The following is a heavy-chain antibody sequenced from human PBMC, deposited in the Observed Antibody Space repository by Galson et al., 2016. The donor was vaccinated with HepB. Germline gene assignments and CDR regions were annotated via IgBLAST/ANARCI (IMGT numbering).Heavy chain of an antibody. Sequence: SLRLSCAASGFIFNDYWMAWVRQAPGKGLEWVANTKEDESATHYADSVKGRFTISRDNAKNALYLQMTGLRADDMAVYYCARDYLGSLDYWGQGALVTVSS. CDR2: TKEDESAT. D-gene: IGHD2-15*01. CDR3: ARDYLGSLDY. V-gene: IGHV3-7*04. J-gene: IGHJ4*02. CDR1: GFIFNDYW.